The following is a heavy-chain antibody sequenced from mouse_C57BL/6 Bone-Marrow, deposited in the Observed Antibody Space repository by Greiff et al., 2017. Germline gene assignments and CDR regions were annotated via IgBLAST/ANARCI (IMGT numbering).Heavy chain of an antibody. D-gene: IGHD2-2*01. CDR1: GYAFSSSW. J-gene: IGHJ3*01. V-gene: IGHV1-82*01. Sequence: QVQLQQSGPELVKPGASVKISCKASGYAFSSSWMNWVKQRPGKGLEWIGRIYPGDGDTNYNGKFKGKATLTADKSSSTAYMQLSSLTSEDSAVXFCARSGGVTTRDWFAYWGQGTLVTVSA. CDR3: ARSGGVTTRDWFAY. CDR2: IYPGDGDT.